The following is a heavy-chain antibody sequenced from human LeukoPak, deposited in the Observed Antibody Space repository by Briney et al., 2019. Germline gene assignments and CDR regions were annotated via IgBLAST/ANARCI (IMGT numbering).Heavy chain of an antibody. D-gene: IGHD2-2*01. V-gene: IGHV1-18*01. Sequence: GASVKVSCKASGYTFTSYGISWVRQAPGQGLEWMGWISAYNGNTNYAQKLQGRVTMTTDTSTSTAYMELRSLRSDDTAVYYCARDWIMYCSSTSCANFDYWGQGTLVTASS. CDR2: ISAYNGNT. CDR3: ARDWIMYCSSTSCANFDY. J-gene: IGHJ4*02. CDR1: GYTFTSYG.